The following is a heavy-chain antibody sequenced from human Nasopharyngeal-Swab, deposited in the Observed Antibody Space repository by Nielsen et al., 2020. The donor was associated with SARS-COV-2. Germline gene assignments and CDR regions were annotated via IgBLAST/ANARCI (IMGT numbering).Heavy chain of an antibody. Sequence: NVSCKGSGYSFTTYWIGWVRQMPGKGLEWMGIIYPGDSNTRYSPSFQGQVTISVDKYSSTAYLQWSSLKALDTAIYYCARPMRPMGHYYFGMDVWGQGTTVTVSS. V-gene: IGHV5-51*01. CDR3: ARPMRPMGHYYFGMDV. D-gene: IGHD1-26*01. CDR2: IYPGDSNT. J-gene: IGHJ6*02. CDR1: GYSFTTYW.